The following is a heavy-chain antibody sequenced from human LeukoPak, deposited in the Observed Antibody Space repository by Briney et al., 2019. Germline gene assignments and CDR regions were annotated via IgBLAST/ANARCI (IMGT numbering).Heavy chain of an antibody. V-gene: IGHV3-48*04. J-gene: IGHJ4*02. CDR3: ARTTGRDIVLPGDFDY. Sequence: PGGSLRLSCAASGFTFSSYSMNWVRQAPGKGLEWVSYISSSSSTIYYADSVKGRFTISRDNAKNSLYLQMNSLRAEDTAVYYCARTTGRDIVLPGDFDYWGQGTLVTVSS. CDR1: GFTFSSYS. D-gene: IGHD2-8*01. CDR2: ISSSSSTI.